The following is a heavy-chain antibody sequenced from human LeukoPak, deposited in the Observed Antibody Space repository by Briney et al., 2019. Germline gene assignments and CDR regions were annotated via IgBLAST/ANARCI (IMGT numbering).Heavy chain of an antibody. CDR2: IYYSGST. Sequence: PSETLSLTCTVSGGSISSYYWSWIRQPPGKGLEWIGYIYYSGSTNYNPSLKSRVTISVDTSKNQFSLKLSSVTAADTAVYYCARDSFIVVVPPYYWYFDLWGRGTLVTVSS. D-gene: IGHD2-2*01. J-gene: IGHJ2*01. V-gene: IGHV4-59*12. CDR1: GGSISSYY. CDR3: ARDSFIVVVPPYYWYFDL.